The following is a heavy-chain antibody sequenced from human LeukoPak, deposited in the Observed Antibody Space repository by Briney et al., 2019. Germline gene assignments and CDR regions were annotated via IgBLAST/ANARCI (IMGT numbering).Heavy chain of an antibody. V-gene: IGHV1-2*02. Sequence: ASVKVTCKASGYTFTGDYMHWVRQAPGQGLEWMGWINPNSGGTNYAQKFQGRVTMTRDTSISIAYMELSRLRSDDTAVYYCAARGYSGYVDYWGQGTLVTVSS. CDR2: INPNSGGT. CDR3: AARGYSGYVDY. J-gene: IGHJ4*02. CDR1: GYTFTGDY. D-gene: IGHD5-12*01.